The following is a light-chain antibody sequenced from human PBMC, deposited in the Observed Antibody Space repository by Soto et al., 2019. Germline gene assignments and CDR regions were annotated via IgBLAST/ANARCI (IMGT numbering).Light chain of an antibody. J-gene: IGLJ2*01. CDR3: CSYTGTYTVV. CDR1: SSDVGSYDL. V-gene: IGLV2-14*02. Sequence: QSVLTQPASVSGSPGQSIAISCTGTSSDVGSYDLVSWYQQRPAKAPKLMIYDVNQRPSGVPGRFSGSKSGNTASLTISGLQAEDEGDYYCCSYTGTYTVVVGGGTKLTVL. CDR2: DVN.